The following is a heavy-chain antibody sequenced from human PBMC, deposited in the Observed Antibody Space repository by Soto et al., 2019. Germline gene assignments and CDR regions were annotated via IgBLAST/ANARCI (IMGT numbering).Heavy chain of an antibody. J-gene: IGHJ4*02. CDR1: GGSISSGGYY. Sequence: QVQLQESGPGLVKPSQTLSLTCTVSGGSISSGGYYWSWIRQHPGKGLEWIGYIYYSGSTYYNPSLKSRVTLSVDTSKNQFSLKLSSVTAADTAVYYCARDHRSSYCSSTSCPRGYFDYWGQGTLVTVSS. D-gene: IGHD2-2*01. V-gene: IGHV4-31*03. CDR3: ARDHRSSYCSSTSCPRGYFDY. CDR2: IYYSGST.